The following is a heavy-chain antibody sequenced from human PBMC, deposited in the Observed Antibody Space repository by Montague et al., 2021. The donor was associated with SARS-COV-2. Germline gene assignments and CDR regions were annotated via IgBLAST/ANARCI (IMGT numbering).Heavy chain of an antibody. CDR1: GGSTASHY. J-gene: IGHJ3*01. D-gene: IGHD6-19*01. CDR3: ARGWAFDS. Sequence: SETLSLTCTVSGGSTASHYWNWIRQSPGKRPEWIGYVYYNGDTTYNPSLQSRVTISIDTSENQSSLRLNSVTAADTAVYFCARGWAFDSWGQGRLVTVSS. V-gene: IGHV4-59*08. CDR2: VYYNGDT.